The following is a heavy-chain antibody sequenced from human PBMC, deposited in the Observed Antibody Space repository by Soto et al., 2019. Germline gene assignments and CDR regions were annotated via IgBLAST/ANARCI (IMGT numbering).Heavy chain of an antibody. CDR3: ARDASTVRDRGGMDV. D-gene: IGHD4-4*01. Sequence: QVQLVQSGAEVKKPGSSVKVSCKASGGTFSSYAISWVRQAPGQGLEWMGGIIPIFGTANYAQKFQGRVTITADESTSTAYMELSSLRSEDTXXXXCARDASTVRDRGGMDVWGQGTTXT. V-gene: IGHV1-69*01. CDR2: IIPIFGTA. CDR1: GGTFSSYA. J-gene: IGHJ6*02.